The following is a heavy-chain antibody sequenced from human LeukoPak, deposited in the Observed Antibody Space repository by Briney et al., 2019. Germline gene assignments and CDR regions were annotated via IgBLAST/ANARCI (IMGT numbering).Heavy chain of an antibody. V-gene: IGHV3-21*01. J-gene: IGHJ4*02. CDR3: ARARLDVIDY. CDR2: ISSSSSYI. D-gene: IGHD3-16*01. Sequence: GGSLRLSCAASGFTFSSYGMNWVRQAPGKGLEWVSSISSSSSYIYYADSVKGRFTISRDNAKNSLYLQMNSLRAEDTAVYYCARARLDVIDYWGQGTLVTVSS. CDR1: GFTFSSYG.